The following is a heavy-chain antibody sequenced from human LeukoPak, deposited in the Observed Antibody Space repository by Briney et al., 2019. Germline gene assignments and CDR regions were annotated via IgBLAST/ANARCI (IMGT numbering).Heavy chain of an antibody. CDR1: GGSISSYY. Sequence: PSETLSLTCTVSGGSISSYYWNWIRQPAGKGLEWIGRIYNTGSTNSNYNPSLESRVTMSLGTSKNQFSLKLSSVTAADTAVYYCVRAKISAAGVWLFDPWGQGTLITVSS. CDR3: VRAKISAAGVWLFDP. V-gene: IGHV4-4*07. J-gene: IGHJ5*02. CDR2: IYNTGSTNS. D-gene: IGHD6-13*01.